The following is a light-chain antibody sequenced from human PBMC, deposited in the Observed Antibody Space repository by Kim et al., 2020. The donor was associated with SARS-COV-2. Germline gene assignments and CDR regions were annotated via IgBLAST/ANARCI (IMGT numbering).Light chain of an antibody. CDR1: NSDIGGYNY. V-gene: IGLV2-14*03. CDR3: SSYTSSKTWV. J-gene: IGLJ3*02. CDR2: DVT. Sequence: GEWFTISCTGSNSDIGGYNYVSWYQQHPGKAPKLIIYDVTKRPSGVSDRFSGSESGNTASLIISGLQADDEADYYCSSYTSSKTWVFGGGTQLTVL.